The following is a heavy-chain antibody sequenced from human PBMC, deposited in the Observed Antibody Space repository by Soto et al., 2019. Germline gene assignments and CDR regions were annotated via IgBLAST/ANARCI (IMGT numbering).Heavy chain of an antibody. Sequence: QVQLVQSGAEVKKPGASVKVSCKASGYTFTSYYMHWVRQAPGQGLEWMGIINPSGGSTSYAQKFQGRVTMTRDTSTSTVYMELSSLRSEDTAVYYCARELASITEMPSAFDIWGQGTMVTVSS. CDR2: INPSGGST. V-gene: IGHV1-46*03. D-gene: IGHD2-2*01. CDR1: GYTFTSYY. J-gene: IGHJ3*02. CDR3: ARELASITEMPSAFDI.